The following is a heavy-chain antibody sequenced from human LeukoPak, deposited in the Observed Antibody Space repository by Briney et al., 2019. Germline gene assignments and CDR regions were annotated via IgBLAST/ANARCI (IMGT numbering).Heavy chain of an antibody. D-gene: IGHD6-6*01. CDR3: ARESPIAAREFGY. CDR2: ITGSSAST. J-gene: IGHJ4*02. Sequence: PGGSLRLSCAASGFTFSSYAMSWVRQAPGKGLEWVSSITGSSASTYYADSVKGRFTISRDNAKNSLYLQMNSLRAEDTAVYYCARESPIAAREFGYWGQGTLVTVSS. CDR1: GFTFSSYA. V-gene: IGHV3-23*01.